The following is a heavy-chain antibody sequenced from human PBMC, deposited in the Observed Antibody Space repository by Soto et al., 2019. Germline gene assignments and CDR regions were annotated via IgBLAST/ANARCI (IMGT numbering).Heavy chain of an antibody. J-gene: IGHJ3*02. CDR1: GFTFEDHG. CDR2: INWSGSST. V-gene: IGHV3-20*04. D-gene: IGHD6-19*01. Sequence: EVQLVESGGGVVRPGGSLRLSCAASGFTFEDHGMTWVRQVPGKGLEWVAEINWSGSSTSYADSVKGRFKISRDNAKNSLYLQMNSLRAEDTALYFCARDGGVAVAVDASDIWGQGTMVTVSS. CDR3: ARDGGVAVAVDASDI.